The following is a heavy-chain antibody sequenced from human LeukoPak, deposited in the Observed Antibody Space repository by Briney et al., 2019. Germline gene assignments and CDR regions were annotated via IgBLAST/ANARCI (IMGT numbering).Heavy chain of an antibody. J-gene: IGHJ5*02. D-gene: IGHD4-17*01. CDR1: GGTFSSYA. CDR2: IIPIFGTA. V-gene: IGHV1-69*13. CDR3: ARGKPFRLTTVTTFWFDP. Sequence: ASVKVSCKASGGTFSSYAISWVRQAPGQGLEWMEGIIPIFGTANYAQKFQGRVTITADESTSTAYMELSSLRSEDTAVYYCARGKPFRLTTVTTFWFDPWGQGTLVTVSS.